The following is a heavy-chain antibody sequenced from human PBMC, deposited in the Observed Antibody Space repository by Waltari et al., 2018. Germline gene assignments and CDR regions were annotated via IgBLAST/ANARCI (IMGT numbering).Heavy chain of an antibody. CDR1: GFTFSSDA. J-gene: IGHJ4*02. Sequence: EVQLVESGGGLVQPGGSLRLSCAASGFTFSSDAMSWVRQAPGKGLEWVSAISGSGGSTYYADSVKGRFTISRDNSKNTLYLQMNSLRAEDTAVYYCAKTFYCSGGRCYSPFDYWGQGTLVTVSS. D-gene: IGHD2-15*01. V-gene: IGHV3-23*04. CDR3: AKTFYCSGGRCYSPFDY. CDR2: ISGSGGST.